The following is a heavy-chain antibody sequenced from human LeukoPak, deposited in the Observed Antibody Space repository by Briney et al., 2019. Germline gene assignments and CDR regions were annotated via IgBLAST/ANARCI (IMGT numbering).Heavy chain of an antibody. J-gene: IGHJ5*02. CDR3: ARHDHVVVTGFDP. CDR2: INHSGST. D-gene: IGHD2-21*02. Sequence: KSSETLSLTCAVYGGSFSGYYWSWIRQPPGKGLEWIGEINHSGSTNYNPSLKSRVTISVDTSKNQFSLKLSSVTAADTAVYYCARHDHVVVTGFDPWGQGTLVTVSS. CDR1: GGSFSGYY. V-gene: IGHV4-34*01.